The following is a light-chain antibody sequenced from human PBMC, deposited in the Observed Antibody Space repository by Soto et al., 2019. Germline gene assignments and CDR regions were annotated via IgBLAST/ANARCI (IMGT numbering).Light chain of an antibody. J-gene: IGKJ3*01. CDR2: DAS. Sequence: DIQMTQSPSSLSASVGDRVTITVQASQDISNYLNWYQQKPGKAPKLLIYDASNLETGVPSRFSGSGSGTDFTFTISSLQPEDIATYYCKQYDNLFTFGPWSKVDIK. CDR3: KQYDNLFT. V-gene: IGKV1-33*01. CDR1: QDISNY.